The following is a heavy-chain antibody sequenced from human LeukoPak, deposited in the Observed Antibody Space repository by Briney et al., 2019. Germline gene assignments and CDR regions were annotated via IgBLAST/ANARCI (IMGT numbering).Heavy chain of an antibody. J-gene: IGHJ4*02. CDR1: GFTFSIDW. Sequence: GGSLRLSCAASGFTFSIDWMSWVRQAPGKGLEWVANIKQDGSEKYYVDSVKGRFTISRDNAKNSLYLQMNSLRAEDTAVYYCARGITGMMLDYWGQGTLVTVSS. D-gene: IGHD1-20*01. CDR3: ARGITGMMLDY. V-gene: IGHV3-7*01. CDR2: IKQDGSEK.